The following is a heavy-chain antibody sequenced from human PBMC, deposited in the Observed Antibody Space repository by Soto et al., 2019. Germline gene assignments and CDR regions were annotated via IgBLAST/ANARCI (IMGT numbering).Heavy chain of an antibody. V-gene: IGHV1-69*12. CDR2: IVPIVDTS. D-gene: IGHD5-12*01. Sequence: QVQLVQSGAEVRQPASSVKVSCKTSGGTFSSYAISWVRQAPGQGLEWMGGIVPIVDTSTYAQKFQGRVTITADEFTSTVYMELSSLRSDDTDVYYYVRVVAIPGYPDNWGQGTLVTVSS. CDR3: VRVVAIPGYPDN. CDR1: GGTFSSYA. J-gene: IGHJ4*02.